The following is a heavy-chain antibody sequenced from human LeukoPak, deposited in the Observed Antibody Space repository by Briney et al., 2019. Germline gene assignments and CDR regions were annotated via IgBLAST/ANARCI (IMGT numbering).Heavy chain of an antibody. CDR2: IYSGGST. CDR3: ATYDSSGFYLGPHWYFDL. J-gene: IGHJ2*01. D-gene: IGHD3-22*01. CDR1: GFTVSSNY. Sequence: PGGSLRLSCAASGFTVSSNYMSWVRQAPGKGLEWVSVIYSGGSTYYADSVKGRFTISRDNSKNTLYLQMNSLRAEDTAVYYCATYDSSGFYLGPHWYFDLWGRGTLVTVSS. V-gene: IGHV3-66*01.